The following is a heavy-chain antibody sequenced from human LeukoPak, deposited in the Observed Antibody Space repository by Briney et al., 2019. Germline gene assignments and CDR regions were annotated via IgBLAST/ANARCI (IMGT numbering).Heavy chain of an antibody. V-gene: IGHV3-21*01. Sequence: GGSLRLSCAASGFTFSSYSMNWVRQAPGKGLEWVSSISSSSSYIYYADSVKGRFTISRDNAKNSLYLQMNSLRAEGTAVYYCAKGYIIAGRQWYLDLWGRGTLVGVSS. J-gene: IGHJ2*01. CDR1: GFTFSSYS. CDR3: AKGYIIAGRQWYLDL. CDR2: ISSSSSYI. D-gene: IGHD6-13*01.